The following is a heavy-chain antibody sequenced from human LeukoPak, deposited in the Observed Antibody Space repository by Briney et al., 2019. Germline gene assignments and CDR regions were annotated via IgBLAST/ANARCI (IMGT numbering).Heavy chain of an antibody. J-gene: IGHJ2*01. CDR1: GFTFSSYA. V-gene: IGHV3-23*01. CDR3: ARDRTYYYDSSGYYSYWYFDL. CDR2: ISGSGGST. D-gene: IGHD3-22*01. Sequence: GGSLRLSCAASGFTFSSYAMSWVRQAPGKGLEWVSAISGSGGSTYYADSVKGRFTISRDNAKNSLYLQMNSLRAENTAVYYCARDRTYYYDSSGYYSYWYFDLWGRGTLVTVSS.